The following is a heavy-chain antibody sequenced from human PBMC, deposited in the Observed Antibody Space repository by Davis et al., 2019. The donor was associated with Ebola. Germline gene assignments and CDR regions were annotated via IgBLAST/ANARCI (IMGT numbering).Heavy chain of an antibody. D-gene: IGHD4-17*01. CDR2: IRSKANSYAT. J-gene: IGHJ4*02. CDR3: TSTLDGDYVDY. Sequence: GGSLRLSCAASGFTFSSYAMSWVRQASGKGLEWVGRIRSKANSYATAYAASVKGRFTISRDDSKNTAYLQMNSLKTEDTAVYYCTSTLDGDYVDYWGQGTLVTVSS. CDR1: GFTFSSYA. V-gene: IGHV3-73*01.